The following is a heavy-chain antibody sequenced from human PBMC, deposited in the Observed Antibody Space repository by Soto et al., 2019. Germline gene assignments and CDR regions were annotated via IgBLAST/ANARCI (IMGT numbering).Heavy chain of an antibody. CDR1: GYTFNTYG. Sequence: SVKVSGEASGYTFNTYGITWVRQAPGQGLEWMGWINPYNGNTKFAQKFQGRVTMTTATSTSTAYMEVASLRSDDTAVYYCARGCIAVTTHLCYWGQGTLVTVSS. V-gene: IGHV1-18*01. J-gene: IGHJ4*02. CDR3: ARGCIAVTTHLCY. CDR2: INPYNGNT. D-gene: IGHD4-17*01.